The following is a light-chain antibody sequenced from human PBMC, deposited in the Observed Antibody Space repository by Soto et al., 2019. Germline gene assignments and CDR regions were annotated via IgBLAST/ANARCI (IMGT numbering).Light chain of an antibody. CDR2: EVN. Sequence: QSALTQPASVSGSPGQSITISCTGTSSDVGGCNCVSWYQQHPGKAPKLMIYEVNNRPSGVSNRFSCSKSGNTASLTISGLQDEDEADYYCSSFTSTRTYVFGAGTKLTVL. CDR1: SSDVGGCNC. J-gene: IGLJ1*01. V-gene: IGLV2-14*01. CDR3: SSFTSTRTYV.